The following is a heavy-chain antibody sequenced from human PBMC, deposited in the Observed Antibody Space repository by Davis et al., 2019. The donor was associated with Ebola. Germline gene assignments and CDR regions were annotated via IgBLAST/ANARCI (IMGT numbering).Heavy chain of an antibody. CDR2: INHSGST. V-gene: IGHV4-34*01. J-gene: IGHJ2*01. Sequence: PSETLSLTCAVYGGSFSGYYWSWIRQPPGKGLEWIGEINHSGSTNYNPSLKSRVTISVDTSKNQFSLKLSSVTAADTAVYYCARGGALPIRRGWYFDLWGRGTLVTVSS. CDR3: ARGGALPIRRGWYFDL. CDR1: GGSFSGYY. D-gene: IGHD1-26*01.